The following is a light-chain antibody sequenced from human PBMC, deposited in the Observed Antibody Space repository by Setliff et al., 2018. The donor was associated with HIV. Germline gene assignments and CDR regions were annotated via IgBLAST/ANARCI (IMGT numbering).Light chain of an antibody. CDR2: GVT. V-gene: IGLV2-14*03. CDR3: CSYRNTKSWV. J-gene: IGLJ6*01. CDR1: SSDIGDYNY. Sequence: QSALTQPASVSGSPGQSIIISCTGASSDIGDYNYVSWYQQHPGKAPQLLIYGVTNRPSGISNRFSGSKSGSTTSLTISGLQAEDEADYYCCSYRNTKSWVFGSGTKVTVL.